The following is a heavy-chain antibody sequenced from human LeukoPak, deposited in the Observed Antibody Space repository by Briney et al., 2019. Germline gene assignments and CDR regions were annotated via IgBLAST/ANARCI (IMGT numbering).Heavy chain of an antibody. V-gene: IGHV3-30-3*01. J-gene: IGHJ4*02. Sequence: GRSLRLSRAASGFTFSSYAMHWVRQAPGKGLEWVAVISYDGSNKYYADSVKGRFTISRDNSKNTLYLQMNSLRAEDTAVYYCARDGDYSNYPFYFDYWGQGTLVTVSS. CDR1: GFTFSSYA. CDR2: ISYDGSNK. CDR3: ARDGDYSNYPFYFDY. D-gene: IGHD4-11*01.